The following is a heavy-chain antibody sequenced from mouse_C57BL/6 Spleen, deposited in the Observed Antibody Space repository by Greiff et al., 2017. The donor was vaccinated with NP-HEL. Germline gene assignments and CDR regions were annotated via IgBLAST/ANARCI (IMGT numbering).Heavy chain of an antibody. CDR2: INPSNGGT. CDR1: GYTFTSYW. D-gene: IGHD2-4*01. Sequence: VQLQQPGTELVKPGASVKLSCKASGYTFTSYWMHWVKQRPGQGLEWIGNINPSNGGTNYNEKFKSKATLTVDKSSSTAYMQLSSLTSEDSAVYYCAREGYDYYYAMDYWGQGTSVTVSS. V-gene: IGHV1-53*01. J-gene: IGHJ4*01. CDR3: AREGYDYYYAMDY.